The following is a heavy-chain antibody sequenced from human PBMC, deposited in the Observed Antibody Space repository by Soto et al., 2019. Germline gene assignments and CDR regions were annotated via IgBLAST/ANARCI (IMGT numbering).Heavy chain of an antibody. D-gene: IGHD4-17*01. CDR2: ISYDGSNK. Sequence: QVQLVESGGGVVQPGRSLRLSCAASGFTFSSYGMHWVRQAPGKGLEWVAVISYDGSNKYYADSVKGRFTISRDNSKNTLYLQMISLRAEDTAVYYCAKDDLDYDDYDLPDYWAQGTLVTVSS. CDR3: AKDDLDYDDYDLPDY. CDR1: GFTFSSYG. V-gene: IGHV3-30*18. J-gene: IGHJ4*02.